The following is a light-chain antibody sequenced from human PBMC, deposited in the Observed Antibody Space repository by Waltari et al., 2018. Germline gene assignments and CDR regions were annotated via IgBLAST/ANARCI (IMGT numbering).Light chain of an antibody. J-gene: IGLJ1*01. CDR2: DVT. CDR3: SSYTSSTKYV. Sequence: QSALTQPASVSGSPEESITVSCTGTSNDVGSYDLVSWYQQYPGKVPKLIIYDVTNRPSGVSNRFSGSKSGNTASLTISGLQAEDEADYYCSSYTSSTKYVFETGTKVTVL. V-gene: IGLV2-14*02. CDR1: SNDVGSYDL.